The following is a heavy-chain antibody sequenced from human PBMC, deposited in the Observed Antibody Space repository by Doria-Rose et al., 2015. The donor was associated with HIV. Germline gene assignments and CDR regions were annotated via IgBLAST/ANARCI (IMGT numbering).Heavy chain of an antibody. D-gene: IGHD6-13*01. CDR1: YTFRAYA. J-gene: IGHJ4*02. CDR3: ARIHSLSSSSLGH. CDR2: LNVGNGDT. Sequence: YTFRAYAIHWVRQDPGQRLEWMGWLNVGNGDTRYSRKFQDRVTITSDTSANTGYMALSSLRSEDTAVYYCARIHSLSSSSLGHWGQGTLVTGSS. V-gene: IGHV1-3*01.